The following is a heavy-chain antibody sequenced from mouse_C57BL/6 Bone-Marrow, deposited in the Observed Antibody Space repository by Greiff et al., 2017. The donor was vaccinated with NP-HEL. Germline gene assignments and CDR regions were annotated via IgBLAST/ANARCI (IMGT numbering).Heavy chain of an antibody. CDR1: GYTFTSYW. J-gene: IGHJ1*03. Sequence: VQLPQSGTVLARPGASVKMSCKTSGYTFTSYWMHWVKQRPGQGLEWIGAIYPGNSDTSYNQKFKGKAKLTADTSASTAYMELSSLTNEDSAVYYCSPSFDWYFDVWGTGTTVTVSS. CDR2: IYPGNSDT. D-gene: IGHD3-1*01. V-gene: IGHV1-5*01. CDR3: SPSFDWYFDV.